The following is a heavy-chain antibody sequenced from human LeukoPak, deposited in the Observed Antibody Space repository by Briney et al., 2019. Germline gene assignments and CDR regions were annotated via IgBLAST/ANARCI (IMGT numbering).Heavy chain of an antibody. CDR2: ISWNSGSI. V-gene: IGHV3-9*01. D-gene: IGHD3-22*01. CDR1: GFTFDDYA. CDR3: AKAGVIVVVPSHFDY. J-gene: IGHJ4*02. Sequence: GGSLRLSCAASGFTFDDYAMHWVRQAPGKGLEWVSGISWNSGSIGYADSVKGRFTISRDNAKNYLYLQMNSLRAEDTALYYCAKAGVIVVVPSHFDYWGQGTLVTVSS.